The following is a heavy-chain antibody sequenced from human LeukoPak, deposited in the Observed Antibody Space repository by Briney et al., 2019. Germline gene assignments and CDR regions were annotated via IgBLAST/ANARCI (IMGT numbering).Heavy chain of an antibody. CDR2: VSSSSSYI. V-gene: IGHV3-21*01. CDR1: GFTFSSYS. CDR3: ARGIAVAGTDY. Sequence: GGSLRLSCAASGFTFSSYSMNWVRQAPGKGLEWVSSVSSSSSYIYYADSVKGRFTISRDNAKNSLYLQMNSLRAEDTAVYYCARGIAVAGTDYWGQGTLVTVSS. D-gene: IGHD6-19*01. J-gene: IGHJ4*02.